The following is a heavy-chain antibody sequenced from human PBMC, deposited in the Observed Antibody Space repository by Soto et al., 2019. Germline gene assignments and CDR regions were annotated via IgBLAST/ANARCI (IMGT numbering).Heavy chain of an antibody. Sequence: QVQLVESGGGLVKPGGSLRLSCAVSGFTVSDHYMTWIRQAPGKGLEWVSYISGSGTYTKYADSVKGRFIISRDIAQNSLWLQINSLRAEDTAVYYCARSSGWSQVVGYKYGLDVWGQGTAVTVSS. D-gene: IGHD3-22*01. CDR1: GFTVSDHY. V-gene: IGHV3-11*06. CDR3: ARSSGWSQVVGYKYGLDV. J-gene: IGHJ6*02. CDR2: ISGSGTYT.